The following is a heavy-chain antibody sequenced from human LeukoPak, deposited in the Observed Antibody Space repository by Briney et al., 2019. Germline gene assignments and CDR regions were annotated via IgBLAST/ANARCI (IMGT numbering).Heavy chain of an antibody. CDR3: ARLGDIVVVPAAMTIDY. CDR2: IYYSGST. J-gene: IGHJ4*02. Sequence: SETLSLTCTVSGGSISSSRYYWGWIRQPPGKGLEWIGSIYYSGSTYYNPSLKSRATISVDTSKNQFSLKLSSVTAADTPVYYCARLGDIVVVPAAMTIDYWGQGTLVTVSS. CDR1: GGSISSSRYY. V-gene: IGHV4-39*01. D-gene: IGHD2-2*01.